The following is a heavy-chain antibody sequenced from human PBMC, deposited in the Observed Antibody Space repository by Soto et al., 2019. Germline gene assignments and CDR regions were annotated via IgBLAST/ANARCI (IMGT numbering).Heavy chain of an antibody. CDR3: ARDRYSSGWYDLDY. CDR2: IRQSGDRS. CDR1: GFIFSNFA. D-gene: IGHD6-19*01. Sequence: GGSLRLSCAASGFIFSNFAMYWVRRAPGKGLEWVSSIRQSGDRSSYADSAKGRFTISRDNSKNTLYLQMNSLRAEDTAVYYCARDRYSSGWYDLDYWGQGTLVTVSS. J-gene: IGHJ4*02. V-gene: IGHV3-23*01.